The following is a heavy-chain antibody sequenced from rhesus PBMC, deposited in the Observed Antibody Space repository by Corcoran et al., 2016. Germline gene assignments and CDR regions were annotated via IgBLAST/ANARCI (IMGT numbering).Heavy chain of an antibody. Sequence: DVQLVESGGGLVKPGGSLRLSCAASGFTFDDYAMSWVRPAPGKGLEWVSRISWKSGTIYYADSAKGRSAISRDNAKNSLCLQMDRLRAEDTAVYYCTRDPSGLLLYGLDSWGQGVVVTVSS. V-gene: IGHV3-134*01. CDR2: ISWKSGTI. D-gene: IGHD2-21*01. CDR1: GFTFDDYA. J-gene: IGHJ6*01. CDR3: TRDPSGLLLYGLDS.